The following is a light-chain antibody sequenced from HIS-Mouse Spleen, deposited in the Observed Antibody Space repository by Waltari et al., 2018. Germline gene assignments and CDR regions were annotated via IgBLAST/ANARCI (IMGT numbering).Light chain of an antibody. CDR2: WAS. CDR3: QQYYSTRT. J-gene: IGKJ1*01. V-gene: IGKV4-1*01. Sequence: DIVMTQSPDSLAVSLGERATINCKSSQSVLYSSNNKNYLAWYQQKPGQPPKLLIYWASTRESGVPDRFSGRGSGTDFTLTISSLQAEDVAVYYCQQYYSTRTFGQGTKVEIK. CDR1: QSVLYSSNNKNY.